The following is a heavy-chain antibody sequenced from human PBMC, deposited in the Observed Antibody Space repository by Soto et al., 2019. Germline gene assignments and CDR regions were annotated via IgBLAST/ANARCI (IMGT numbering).Heavy chain of an antibody. D-gene: IGHD6-19*01. CDR3: AKEGPQGGWWAFDY. Sequence: LRLSCPASGFTFSSYGVHWVRQAPGKGLEWVAVISYDGSNKYYADSVKGRFTISRDNSKNTLYLQMNSLRAEDTAVYYCAKEGPQGGWWAFDYWGQGTLVTVSS. CDR1: GFTFSSYG. V-gene: IGHV3-30*18. J-gene: IGHJ4*02. CDR2: ISYDGSNK.